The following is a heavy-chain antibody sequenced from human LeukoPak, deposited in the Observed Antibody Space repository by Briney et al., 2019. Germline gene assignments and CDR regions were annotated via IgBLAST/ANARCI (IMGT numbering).Heavy chain of an antibody. V-gene: IGHV4-59*11. CDR1: GGSISSHY. D-gene: IGHD1-1*01. J-gene: IGHJ4*02. Sequence: SETLSLTCTVSGGSISSHYWSWIRQPPGKGLEWIGFIYYTGSTNYNPYNPSLKSRVTISVDTSKNQFSLKLSSVTAADTAVYYRARDPYLTGKFDYWGQGTLVTVSS. CDR2: IYYTGST. CDR3: ARDPYLTGKFDY.